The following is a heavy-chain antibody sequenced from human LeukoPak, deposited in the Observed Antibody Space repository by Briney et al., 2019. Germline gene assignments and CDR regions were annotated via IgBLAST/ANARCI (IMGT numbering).Heavy chain of an antibody. D-gene: IGHD2-2*01. CDR2: IIPIFGTA. V-gene: IGHV1-69*13. CDR1: GGTFSSYA. Sequence: ASVKVSCKASGGTFSSYAISWVRQAPGQGLEWMGGIIPIFGTANYAQKFQGRVTITADESTSTAYMELSSLRSEDTAVYYCAREGNQLPDYYYYYMDVWGKGTTVTISS. CDR3: AREGNQLPDYYYYYMDV. J-gene: IGHJ6*03.